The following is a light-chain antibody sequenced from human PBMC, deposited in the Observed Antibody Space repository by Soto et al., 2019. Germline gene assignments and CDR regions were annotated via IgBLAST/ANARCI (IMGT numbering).Light chain of an antibody. Sequence: DLQMTQSPSSVSASVGDRVTITCRASQGISSWLTWYQQKPGKAPKLLIYGVSTLHSVVPSRFSASGSGTDFTLTISRLQHEDVGTYYCQQATRFPFTFGGGTKVEIK. J-gene: IGKJ4*01. CDR3: QQATRFPFT. CDR1: QGISSW. V-gene: IGKV1-12*01. CDR2: GVS.